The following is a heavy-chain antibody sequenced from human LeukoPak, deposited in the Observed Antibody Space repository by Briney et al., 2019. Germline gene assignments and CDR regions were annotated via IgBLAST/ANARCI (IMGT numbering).Heavy chain of an antibody. Sequence: WRSLRLSCAAPGFTLSSYGMHWVRQAPGKGLERVAVISYDGSNKYYADSVKGRFTISRDNSKNTLYLQMNSLRAEDTAVYYCAKKEVAYDYWGQGTLVTVSS. CDR2: ISYDGSNK. D-gene: IGHD5-12*01. J-gene: IGHJ4*02. V-gene: IGHV3-30*18. CDR1: GFTLSSYG. CDR3: AKKEVAYDY.